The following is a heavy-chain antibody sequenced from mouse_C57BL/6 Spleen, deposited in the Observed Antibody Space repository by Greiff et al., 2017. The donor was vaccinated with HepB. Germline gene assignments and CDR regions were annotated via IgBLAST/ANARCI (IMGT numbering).Heavy chain of an antibody. CDR1: GFSLTSYG. D-gene: IGHD2-4*01. Sequence: QVQLKESGPGLVQPSQSLSITCTVSGFSLTSYGVHWVRQSPGKGLEWLGVIWSGGSTDYNAAFISRLSISKDNSKSQVFFKMNSLQADDTAIYYCARNRDYDERYYFDYWGQGTTLTVSS. CDR2: IWSGGST. V-gene: IGHV2-2*01. J-gene: IGHJ2*01. CDR3: ARNRDYDERYYFDY.